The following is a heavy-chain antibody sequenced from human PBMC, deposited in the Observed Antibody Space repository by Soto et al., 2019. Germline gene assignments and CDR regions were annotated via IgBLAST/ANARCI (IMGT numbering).Heavy chain of an antibody. V-gene: IGHV4-34*01. Sequence: QVQLQQWGAGLLKPSETLSLTCAVYGGSFSGYYWSWIRQPPGKGLEWIGEINHSGSTNYNPSLKSRVTISVDTSKNQFSLKLSSVTAADTAVYYCARAFLWRRQSWDSSGYYYDYWGQGTLVTVSS. CDR2: INHSGST. CDR3: ARAFLWRRQSWDSSGYYYDY. D-gene: IGHD3-22*01. CDR1: GGSFSGYY. J-gene: IGHJ4*02.